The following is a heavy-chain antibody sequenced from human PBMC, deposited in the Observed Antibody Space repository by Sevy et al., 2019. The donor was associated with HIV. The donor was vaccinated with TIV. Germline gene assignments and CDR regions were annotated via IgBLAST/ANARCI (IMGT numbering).Heavy chain of an antibody. Sequence: GESLKISCAASGFSFSEYGMHWVRQAPGKGLEWVAVISHDGRNNKYNLDSVKGRFTISRDNSKNTLYLQMNSLRAEDTAIYYCARDRGEILSSAFNYWGQGTLVTVSS. CDR2: ISHDGRNNK. V-gene: IGHV3-30*04. D-gene: IGHD3-10*01. CDR1: GFSFSEYG. J-gene: IGHJ4*02. CDR3: ARDRGEILSSAFNY.